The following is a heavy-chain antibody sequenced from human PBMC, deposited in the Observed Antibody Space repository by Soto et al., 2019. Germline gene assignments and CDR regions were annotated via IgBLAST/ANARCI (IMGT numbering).Heavy chain of an antibody. CDR3: AKLRSLYYGPNQPYCMDV. D-gene: IGHD3-10*01. V-gene: IGHV3-23*01. Sequence: PGGSLRLSCAAPGFTFSSYAMSWVRQAPGKGLEWVSAISGSGGSTYYADSVKGRFTISRDNSKNTLYLQMNSLRAEDTAVYYCAKLRSLYYGPNQPYCMDVLGQGTTVTVSS. CDR2: ISGSGGST. J-gene: IGHJ6*02. CDR1: GFTFSSYA.